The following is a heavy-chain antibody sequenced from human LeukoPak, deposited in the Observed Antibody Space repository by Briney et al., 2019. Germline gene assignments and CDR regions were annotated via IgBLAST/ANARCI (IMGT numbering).Heavy chain of an antibody. CDR2: IYHSGST. V-gene: IGHV4-38-2*01. D-gene: IGHD2-2*01. Sequence: SETLSLTCAVSGYSISSGYYWGWIRQPPGKGLEWIGSIYHSGSTYYNPSLKSRVTISVDTSKNQFSLKLSSVTAADTAVYYCARHRGCSSTSCYLDYWGQGTLVIVSS. J-gene: IGHJ4*02. CDR1: GYSISSGYY. CDR3: ARHRGCSSTSCYLDY.